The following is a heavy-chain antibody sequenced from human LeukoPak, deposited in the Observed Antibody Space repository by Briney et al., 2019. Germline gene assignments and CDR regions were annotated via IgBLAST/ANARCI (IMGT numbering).Heavy chain of an antibody. Sequence: ASVKVSCKASGYTFTGYYMHWVRQAPGQGLEWMGWINPNSGGTNYAQKFQGRVTMTRDTSISTACMELSRLRSDDTAVYYCAIGYCSGGSCYPYNWFDPWGQGTLVTVSS. V-gene: IGHV1-2*02. CDR2: INPNSGGT. J-gene: IGHJ5*02. D-gene: IGHD2-15*01. CDR1: GYTFTGYY. CDR3: AIGYCSGGSCYPYNWFDP.